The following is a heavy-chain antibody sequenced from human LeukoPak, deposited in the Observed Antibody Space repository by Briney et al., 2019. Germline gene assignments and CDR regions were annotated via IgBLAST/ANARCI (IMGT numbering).Heavy chain of an antibody. V-gene: IGHV4-30-4*08. CDR3: ARHNDPRTSYYTA. CDR2: IYYSGST. D-gene: IGHD3-10*01. J-gene: IGHJ5*02. Sequence: PSETLSLTCTVSGGSISSGDYYWSWIRQPPGKGLEWIGYIYYSGSTYYNPSLKSRVTISVDTSKNQFSLKLSSVTAADTAVYYCARHNDPRTSYYTAWGQGTLVTVSS. CDR1: GGSISSGDYY.